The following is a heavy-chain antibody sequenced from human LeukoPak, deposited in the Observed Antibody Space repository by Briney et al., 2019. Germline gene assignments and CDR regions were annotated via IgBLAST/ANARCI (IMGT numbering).Heavy chain of an antibody. CDR2: IYTSGST. V-gene: IGHV4-61*02. Sequence: KASETLSLTCTVSGGSISSGSYYWSWIRQPAGKGLEWIGRIYTSGSTNYNPSLKRRVTISVDTSKNQFSLKLSSVTAADTAVYYCARETYAGSSSSWWSYWGQGTLVTVSS. CDR1: GGSISSGSYY. J-gene: IGHJ4*02. D-gene: IGHD6-6*01. CDR3: ARETYAGSSSSWWSY.